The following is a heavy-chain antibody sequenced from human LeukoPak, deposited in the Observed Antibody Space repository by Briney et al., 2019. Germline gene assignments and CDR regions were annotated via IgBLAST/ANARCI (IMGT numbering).Heavy chain of an antibody. J-gene: IGHJ5*02. CDR3: AKDPTIGYCSSTSCHPFDP. V-gene: IGHV3-23*01. CDR2: ISGSGGST. D-gene: IGHD2-2*01. Sequence: GGSLRLSCAASGFTFSSYAMSWVRQAPGKGLEWVSAISGSGGSTYYADSVKGRFTISRDNSKNTLYLQMNSLRAEDTAVYYCAKDPTIGYCSSTSCHPFDPWGQGTLVTVSS. CDR1: GFTFSSYA.